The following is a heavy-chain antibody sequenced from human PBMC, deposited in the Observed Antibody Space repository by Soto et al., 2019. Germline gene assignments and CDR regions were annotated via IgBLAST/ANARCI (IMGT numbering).Heavy chain of an antibody. V-gene: IGHV3-48*01. CDR2: ISSSSSVI. CDR3: ASSLGYSCSGGCLHYYFDY. Sequence: GGSLRLSCATSGFILSDCAMNGVRQAPGKGLEWVSYISSSSSVIDYADSVKGRFTVSRDNARNSLYLQMNSLRAEDTAVYYCASSLGYSCSGGCLHYYFDYWGQGTXVTVSS. J-gene: IGHJ4*02. CDR1: GFILSDCA. D-gene: IGHD2-15*01.